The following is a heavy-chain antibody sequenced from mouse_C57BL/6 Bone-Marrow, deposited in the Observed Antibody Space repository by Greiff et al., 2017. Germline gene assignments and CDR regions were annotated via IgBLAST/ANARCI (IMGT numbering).Heavy chain of an antibody. Sequence: QLQQSGAELVKPGASVKLSCTASGFNINDYYMHWVKQRTEQGLEWIGRIDPEDGETKYAPKFQGKATITADTSSNTAYLQLSSLTSEDTAVYYCARHYDYDPWFAYWGQGTLVTVSA. J-gene: IGHJ3*01. V-gene: IGHV14-2*01. CDR3: ARHYDYDPWFAY. CDR1: GFNINDYY. CDR2: IDPEDGET. D-gene: IGHD2-4*01.